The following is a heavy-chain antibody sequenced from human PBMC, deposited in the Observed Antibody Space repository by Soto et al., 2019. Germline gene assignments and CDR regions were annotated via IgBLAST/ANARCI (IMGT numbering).Heavy chain of an antibody. CDR2: TYFNGSH. CDR3: ARDRGIAVWVGGGMDV. Sequence: QVQLQESGPGLVKPSETLSLTCKVSGGSVSSGSYYWSSYYWSWIRQPPGKGQEWIGYTYFNGSHKYNPSLNSRVTMSVDASKNQISLSLSSVTAADTAVYYCARDRGIAVWVGGGMDVWGQGTTVTVSS. D-gene: IGHD6-19*01. J-gene: IGHJ6*02. CDR1: GGSVSSGSYYWSSYY. V-gene: IGHV4-61*01.